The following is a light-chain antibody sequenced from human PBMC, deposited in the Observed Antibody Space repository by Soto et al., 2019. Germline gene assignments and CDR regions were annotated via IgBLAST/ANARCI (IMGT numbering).Light chain of an antibody. CDR2: DAS. V-gene: IGKV3-11*01. CDR1: QSVSSY. J-gene: IGKJ4*01. Sequence: EIVLTQSPATLSLSPGERVTLSCRASQSVSSYLAWYQQRPGQAPRLLIYDASNRAPGIPARFSGSGPGTDFTLTISSLEPEDFAVYYCQHRSNWPLTFGGGTRVEIK. CDR3: QHRSNWPLT.